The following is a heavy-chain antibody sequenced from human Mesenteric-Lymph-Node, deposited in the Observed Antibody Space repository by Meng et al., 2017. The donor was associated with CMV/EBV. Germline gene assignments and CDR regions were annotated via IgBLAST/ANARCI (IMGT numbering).Heavy chain of an antibody. CDR1: YTFIGYY. CDR3: ARDKSLMVRGVDNWFDP. J-gene: IGHJ5*02. Sequence: YTFIGYYMHWVRQAPGQGLEWMGRINPNSGGTNYAQNFQGRVTMTRDTSINTAYMELSRLRSDDTAVYYCARDKSLMVRGVDNWFDPWGQGTLVTVSS. V-gene: IGHV1-2*06. CDR2: INPNSGGT. D-gene: IGHD3-10*01.